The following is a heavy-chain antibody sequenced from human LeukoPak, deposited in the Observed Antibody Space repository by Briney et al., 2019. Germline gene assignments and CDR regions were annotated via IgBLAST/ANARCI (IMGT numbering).Heavy chain of an antibody. D-gene: IGHD6-19*01. CDR1: GGSFIGYY. Sequence: PETLSLTCAVYGGSFIGYYWSWVRQPPGKGLEWIGEINHSGRTNYNTCLKSRVTISVDTSKKQFSLKLSSVTAADTAVYYCASVSLPDVLRGWYERSALNTPDVWGKGTTVTVSS. CDR3: ASVSLPDVLRGWYERSALNTPDV. V-gene: IGHV4-34*01. J-gene: IGHJ6*04. CDR2: INHSGRT.